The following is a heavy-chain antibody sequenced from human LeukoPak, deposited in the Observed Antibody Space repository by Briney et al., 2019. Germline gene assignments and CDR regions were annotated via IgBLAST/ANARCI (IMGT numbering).Heavy chain of an antibody. CDR1: GFIVSSNY. J-gene: IGHJ4*02. V-gene: IGHV3-53*01. D-gene: IGHD6-6*01. CDR2: TYSSGTT. Sequence: GGSLRLSCAASGFIVSSNYLSWVRQAPGKGLEYISVTYSSGTTYYADSVRDRFTISRDNSRNTLYLQMNSLRPEDTAVYYCAREPTYSSSLDYWGQGTLVTVSS. CDR3: AREPTYSSSLDY.